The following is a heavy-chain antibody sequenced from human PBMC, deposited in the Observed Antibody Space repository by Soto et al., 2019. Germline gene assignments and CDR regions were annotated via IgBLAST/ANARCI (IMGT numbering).Heavy chain of an antibody. J-gene: IGHJ4*01. CDR1: GDSISSSKYY. V-gene: IGHV4-39*02. D-gene: IGHD4-17*01. CDR2: SYYSGSP. CDR3: ATLPHYDDTNAGF. Sequence: SETLSLTCTFSGDSISSSKYYRGWIRQPPGKGLEWIGSSYYSGSPYYNSSLKSRVTISVDTSKNHFSLKLTSMTAADTAVYYCATLPHYDDTNAGFWGHGILVTVSS.